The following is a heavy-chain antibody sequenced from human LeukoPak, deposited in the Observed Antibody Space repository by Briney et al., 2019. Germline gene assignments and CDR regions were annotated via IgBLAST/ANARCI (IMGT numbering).Heavy chain of an antibody. CDR2: IKQDGSEK. Sequence: GGSLRLSCAASGFTFSSHWMSWFRQAPGKGLEWVAIIKQDGSEKYYVDSVKGRFTISRDNAKNLLSLQMSSLRAEDTAVYYCAGAILSTSSHGYRGQGTLVTVSS. CDR3: AGAILSTSSHGY. V-gene: IGHV3-7*01. CDR1: GFTFSSHW. D-gene: IGHD2/OR15-2a*01. J-gene: IGHJ4*02.